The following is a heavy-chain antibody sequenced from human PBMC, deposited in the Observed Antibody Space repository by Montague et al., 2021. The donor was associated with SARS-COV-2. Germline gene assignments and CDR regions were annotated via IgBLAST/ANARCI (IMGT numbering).Heavy chain of an antibody. J-gene: IGHJ5*02. CDR1: GDSTSCPNCY. CDR2: IYNSGTT. V-gene: IGHV4-39*01. CDR3: ARHRNYGDHSLDNWFHP. Sequence: SETLSLTCTVPGDSTSCPNCYWGWIRQAPGKGLDWIGTIYNSGTTYYNPSLKSRLTISIDTSKNHFSLKLTAVTAADTAVYYCARHRNYGDHSLDNWFHPWGQGTLVTVSS. D-gene: IGHD4-17*01.